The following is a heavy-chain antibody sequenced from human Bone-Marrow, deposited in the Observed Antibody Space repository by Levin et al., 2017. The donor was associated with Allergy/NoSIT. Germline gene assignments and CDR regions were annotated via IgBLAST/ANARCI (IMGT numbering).Heavy chain of an antibody. Sequence: GGSLRLSCGASGFTFSSYGMHWARQAPGKGLEWVAVISYDGSNKYYGESVKGRFTISRDNSKNTLYLQMNSLRVEDTAVYYCAKAYNLWSGYYDYWGQGTLVSVSS. CDR1: GFTFSSYG. CDR2: ISYDGSNK. D-gene: IGHD3-3*01. V-gene: IGHV3-30*18. J-gene: IGHJ4*02. CDR3: AKAYNLWSGYYDY.